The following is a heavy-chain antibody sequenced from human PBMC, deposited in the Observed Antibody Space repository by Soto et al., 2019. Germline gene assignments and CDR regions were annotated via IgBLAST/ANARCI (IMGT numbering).Heavy chain of an antibody. Sequence: EVHLEESGGGLVHPGGSLRLSCAASGFTVSSDYMSWVRQAPGKGLEWVSVIYSGGSTYYGDSVKGRFTISRDNSKNMVYLQMNSLRAEDTAVYYCEREPGDRNGASLWGQGTTVTVSS. CDR2: IYSGGST. CDR3: EREPGDRNGASL. V-gene: IGHV3-66*01. CDR1: GFTVSSDY. D-gene: IGHD2-8*01. J-gene: IGHJ6*02.